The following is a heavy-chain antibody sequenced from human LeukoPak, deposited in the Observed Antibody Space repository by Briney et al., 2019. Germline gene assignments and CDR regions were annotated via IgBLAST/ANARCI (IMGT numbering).Heavy chain of an antibody. Sequence: SVKVSCKASGGTFSSYAISWVRQAPGQGLEWMGGIIPIFGTANYAQKFQGRVTITTDESTSTAYMELSSLRSEDTAVYYCARGYYDFCNGPMGAFDIWGQGTMVTVSS. J-gene: IGHJ3*02. CDR2: IIPIFGTA. CDR3: ARGYYDFCNGPMGAFDI. D-gene: IGHD3-3*01. V-gene: IGHV1-69*05. CDR1: GGTFSSYA.